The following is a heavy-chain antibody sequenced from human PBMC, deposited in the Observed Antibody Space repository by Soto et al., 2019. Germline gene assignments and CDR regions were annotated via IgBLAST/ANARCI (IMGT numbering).Heavy chain of an antibody. CDR1: GFTFSIYG. CDR3: ARGGAARPDY. J-gene: IGHJ4*02. CDR2: ISSGRPTI. V-gene: IGHV3-48*02. D-gene: IGHD6-6*01. Sequence: EVQLVESGGGLVQPGGSLRLSCAASGFTFSIYGMNWVRQAPGKGLAWVSYISSGRPTIQYADSVKGRFTISRDNAKNSLYLQMNSLRDEDTAVYYCARGGAARPDYWGQGTLVTVSS.